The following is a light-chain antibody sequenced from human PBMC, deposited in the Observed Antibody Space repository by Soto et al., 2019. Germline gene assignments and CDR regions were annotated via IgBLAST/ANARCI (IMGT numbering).Light chain of an antibody. CDR1: QSVSNNY. CDR3: QQRSNWPLT. Sequence: EIVLTQSPGTLSLSPGERATLSCRASQSVSNNYLAWYQQKAGQAPRILIYDASNRATGIPARFSGSGSGTDFTLTISRLEPEDFAVYYCQQRSNWPLTFGGGTKVDIK. CDR2: DAS. V-gene: IGKV3-11*01. J-gene: IGKJ4*01.